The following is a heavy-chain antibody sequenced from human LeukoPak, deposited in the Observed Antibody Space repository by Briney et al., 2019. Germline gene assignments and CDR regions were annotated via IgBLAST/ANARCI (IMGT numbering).Heavy chain of an antibody. J-gene: IGHJ3*02. CDR3: ARDRTYCSSTSRYGAFDI. CDR1: GGTFSSYA. D-gene: IGHD2-2*01. Sequence: ASVKVSCKASGGTFSSYAISWVRQAPGQGLEWMGGIIPIFGTANYAQKFQGRVTITADESTSTAYMELSSLRSEDTAVYYCARDRTYCSSTSRYGAFDIWGQGTMVTVSS. CDR2: IIPIFGTA. V-gene: IGHV1-69*01.